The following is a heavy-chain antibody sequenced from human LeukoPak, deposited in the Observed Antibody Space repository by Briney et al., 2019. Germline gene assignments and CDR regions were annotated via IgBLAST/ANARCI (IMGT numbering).Heavy chain of an antibody. J-gene: IGHJ5*02. CDR1: GGTFISYA. D-gene: IGHD4-17*01. CDR3: ARGLYGDYGYNWFDP. Sequence: SVKVSCKASGGTFISYAISWVRQAPGQGLEWMGGIIPIFGTANYAQKFQGRVTITADESTSTAYMELSSLRSEDTAVYYCARGLYGDYGYNWFDPWGQGTLVTVSS. CDR2: IIPIFGTA. V-gene: IGHV1-69*13.